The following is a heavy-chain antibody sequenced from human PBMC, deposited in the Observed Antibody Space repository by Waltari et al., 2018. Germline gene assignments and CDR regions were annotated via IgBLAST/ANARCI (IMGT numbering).Heavy chain of an antibody. CDR2: VDPEDGET. D-gene: IGHD3-10*01. CDR1: GYTFTAYY. CDR3: ATDLLLWFGELRGVDDAFDI. Sequence: EVQLVQSGAEVKKPGATVKISCKASGYTFTAYYMHWVQQAPGKGLEWMGRVDPEDGETIYAEKFQGRVTITADTSTDTAYMELSSLRSEDTAVYYCATDLLLWFGELRGVDDAFDIWGQGTMVTVSS. J-gene: IGHJ3*02. V-gene: IGHV1-69-2*01.